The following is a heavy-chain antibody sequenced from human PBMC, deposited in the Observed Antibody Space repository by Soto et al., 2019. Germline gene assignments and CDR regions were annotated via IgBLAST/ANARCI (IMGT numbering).Heavy chain of an antibody. J-gene: IGHJ6*03. CDR1: GYTFTSYD. CDR3: AREGLGVATSLYYYYYYMDV. Sequence: ASVKVSCKASGYTFTSYDINWVRQATGQGLEWMGWMNPNSGNTGYAQKFQGRVTMTRNTSISTAYMELSSLRSEDTAVYYCAREGLGVATSLYYYYYYMDVWGKGTTVTVSS. V-gene: IGHV1-8*01. CDR2: MNPNSGNT. D-gene: IGHD5-12*01.